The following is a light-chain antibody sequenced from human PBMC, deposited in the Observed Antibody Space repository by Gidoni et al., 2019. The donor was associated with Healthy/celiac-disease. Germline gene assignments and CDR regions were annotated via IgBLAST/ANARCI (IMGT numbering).Light chain of an antibody. CDR2: DAS. V-gene: IGKV3-11*01. J-gene: IGKJ4*01. CDR3: QQRSNWPLT. CDR1: QSVSSY. Sequence: EFVWTQSPATLSLSPGERATLSCRASQSVSSYLAWYQQKPGQAPRLLIDDASTRATGIPARFSGSGSGTDFTLTISILEPEDFAVYYCQQRSNWPLTFGGGTKVEIK.